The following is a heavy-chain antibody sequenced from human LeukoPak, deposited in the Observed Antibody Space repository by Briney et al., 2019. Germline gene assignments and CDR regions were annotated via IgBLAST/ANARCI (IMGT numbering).Heavy chain of an antibody. D-gene: IGHD3-22*01. V-gene: IGHV4-38-2*02. Sequence: SETLSLTCTVSGYSISSGYYWGWIRQPPGKGLEWIGSIYHSGSTYYNPSLKSRVTISVDTSKNQFSLKLSSVTAADTAVYYCARAEIWYYYDSSGYSPHAFDIWGQGTMVTVSS. CDR3: ARAEIWYYYDSSGYSPHAFDI. CDR1: GYSISSGYY. J-gene: IGHJ3*02. CDR2: IYHSGST.